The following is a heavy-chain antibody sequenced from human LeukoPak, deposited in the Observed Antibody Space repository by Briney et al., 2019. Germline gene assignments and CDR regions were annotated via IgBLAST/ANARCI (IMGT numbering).Heavy chain of an antibody. CDR1: GFTFSSYW. D-gene: IGHD5-24*01. J-gene: IGHJ4*02. V-gene: IGHV3-7*04. CDR2: IKQDGSEK. Sequence: GGSLRLSCAASGFTFSSYWMSWVRQAPGKGLEWVAIIKQDGSEKYYVDSVKGRFTISRDNAKNSLHLQMNSLRAEDTGVYYCARTIAVFGQYYFDYWGQGTLVTVSS. CDR3: ARTIAVFGQYYFDY.